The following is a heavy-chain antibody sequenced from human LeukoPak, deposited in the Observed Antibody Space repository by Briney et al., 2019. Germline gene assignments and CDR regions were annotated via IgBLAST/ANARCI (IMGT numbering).Heavy chain of an antibody. CDR2: MKTDGTRI. D-gene: IGHD3-10*01. CDR3: ARGADHGGSYYPD. V-gene: IGHV3-74*01. Sequence: GGSLRLSCAASGFRISNSWMYWVRQGPGKGPVWVSRMKTDGTRIEYADSVKGRFTISRDNAKNTLFLQMSSLRVEDTAVYYCARGADHGGSYYPDWGQGTRVTVSS. J-gene: IGHJ4*02. CDR1: GFRISNSW.